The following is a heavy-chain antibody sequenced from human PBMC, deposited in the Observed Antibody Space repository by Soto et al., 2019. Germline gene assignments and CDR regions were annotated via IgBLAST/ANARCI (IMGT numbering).Heavy chain of an antibody. V-gene: IGHV3-23*01. CDR3: AKNGLDNSPSAIDS. J-gene: IGHJ4*02. CDR2: ITGSGRDT. D-gene: IGHD2-8*01. Sequence: GGSLRLSCAASGFTFRNNVLSWVRQAPGKGLDWVSGITGSGRDTYYADSVKGRFTISRDNSKNMVFLQMSSLRAEDTALYYCAKNGLDNSPSAIDSWGPGTLVTVSS. CDR1: GFTFRNNV.